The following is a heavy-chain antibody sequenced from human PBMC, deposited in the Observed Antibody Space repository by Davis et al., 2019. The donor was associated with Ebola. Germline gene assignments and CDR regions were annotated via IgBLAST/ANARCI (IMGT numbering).Heavy chain of an antibody. CDR3: ARGRREYSYGGFGY. CDR1: GGPFSSSGYY. CDR2: IYYSGTT. D-gene: IGHD5-18*01. J-gene: IGHJ4*02. Sequence: MPSETLSLTCTVSGGPFSSSGYYWGWIRQPPGKGLEWIGTIYYSGTTFYNPSLKSRVTISVDTSKNQFSLKLTSVTAADTAVYYCARGRREYSYGGFGYWGQGTLVTVSS. V-gene: IGHV4-39*01.